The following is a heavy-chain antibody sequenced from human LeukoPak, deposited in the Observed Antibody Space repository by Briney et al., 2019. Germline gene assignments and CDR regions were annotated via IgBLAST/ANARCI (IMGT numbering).Heavy chain of an antibody. CDR1: GYTFTSYG. CDR3: ARRTDYGGNKYYYYYYMDV. V-gene: IGHV1-18*01. D-gene: IGHD4-23*01. Sequence: ASVKVSCKASGYTFTSYGISWVRQAPGQGLEWMGWISAYNGNTNYAQKLQGRVTMTADTSTSTAYMELRRLRSDDTGVYYCARRTDYGGNKYYYYYYMDVRGKGTTVTVSS. J-gene: IGHJ6*03. CDR2: ISAYNGNT.